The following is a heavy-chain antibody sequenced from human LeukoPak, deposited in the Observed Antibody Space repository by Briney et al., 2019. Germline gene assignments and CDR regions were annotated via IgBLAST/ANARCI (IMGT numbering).Heavy chain of an antibody. V-gene: IGHV4-59*08. Sequence: SETLSLTCTVPGGSISNYFWTWIRQPPGKGLEWIGFIYYSGSTKYNPSLKSRVTLSVDTSKNQFSLKLSSVTAADTAVYYCARHAYSFPHYFDYWGQGTLVTVSS. CDR2: IYYSGST. D-gene: IGHD3-16*01. J-gene: IGHJ4*02. CDR1: GGSISNYF. CDR3: ARHAYSFPHYFDY.